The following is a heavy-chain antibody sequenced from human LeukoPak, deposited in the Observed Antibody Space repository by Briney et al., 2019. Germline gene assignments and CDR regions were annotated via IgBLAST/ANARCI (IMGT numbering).Heavy chain of an antibody. Sequence: EASVKVSCKASGYTFTSYDINWVRQAPGQGLEWMGWMNPNSGNTGYAQKFQGRVTITRNTSISTAYMELSSLRSEDTAVYYCARGRRYYYGSGSYYWFDPWGQGTLVTVSS. CDR1: GYTFTSYD. CDR2: MNPNSGNT. V-gene: IGHV1-8*03. D-gene: IGHD3-10*01. CDR3: ARGRRYYYGSGSYYWFDP. J-gene: IGHJ5*02.